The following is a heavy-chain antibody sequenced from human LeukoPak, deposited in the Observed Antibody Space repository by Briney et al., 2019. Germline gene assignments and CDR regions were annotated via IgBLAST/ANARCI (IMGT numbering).Heavy chain of an antibody. J-gene: IGHJ4*02. Sequence: SETLSLTWTVSGGSISSYYWSWIRQPPGKGLEWIAYIYYSGSTNYNPSLKSRVTISVDTSKNQFSLKLNSVTAADTAVYYCARHVDYDPFFDYCGQGILVTVSS. CDR1: GGSISSYY. D-gene: IGHD4-17*01. V-gene: IGHV4-59*08. CDR2: IYYSGST. CDR3: ARHVDYDPFFDY.